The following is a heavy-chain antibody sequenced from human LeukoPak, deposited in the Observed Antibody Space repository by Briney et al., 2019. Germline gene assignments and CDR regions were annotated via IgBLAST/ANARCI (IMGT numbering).Heavy chain of an antibody. D-gene: IGHD1-26*01. J-gene: IGHJ4*02. V-gene: IGHV3-23*03. CDR3: AKAALVGATTSPPDY. CDR2: IYSGGST. Sequence: GGSLRLSCAASGFTFSSYAMSWVRQAPGKGLEWVSVIYSGGSTYYADSVKGRFTISRDNSKNTLYLQMNSLRAEDTAVYYCAKAALVGATTSPPDYWGQGTLVTVSS. CDR1: GFTFSSYA.